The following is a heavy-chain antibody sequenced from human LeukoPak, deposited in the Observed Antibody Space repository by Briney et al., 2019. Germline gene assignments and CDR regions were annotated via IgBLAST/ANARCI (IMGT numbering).Heavy chain of an antibody. V-gene: IGHV4-39*02. D-gene: IGHD3-22*01. Sequence: SETLSLTCTVSGGSISSSSYYWGWIRQPPGKGLEWIGSIYYSGSTYYNPSLKSRVTISVDTSKNQFSLKLSSVTAADTAVYYCARENRDYNDGYVDWFDPWGQGALVTVSS. CDR1: GGSISSSSYY. J-gene: IGHJ5*02. CDR2: IYYSGST. CDR3: ARENRDYNDGYVDWFDP.